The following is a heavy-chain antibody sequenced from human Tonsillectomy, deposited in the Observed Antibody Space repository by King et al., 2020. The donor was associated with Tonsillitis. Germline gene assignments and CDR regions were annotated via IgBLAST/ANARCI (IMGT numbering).Heavy chain of an antibody. J-gene: IGHJ4*02. CDR3: AASLLGRWELPVDK. Sequence: VQLVESGGGLVQPGGSLRLSCAASGFTFFSYAMNWVRQAPGKGLEWVSVISSSGRSTYYADSVKGRFTISRDNSKDTLYLQMNSLRVEDTAIYYCAASLLGRWELPVDKWGQGTLVTVSS. V-gene: IGHV3-23*04. D-gene: IGHD1-26*01. CDR1: GFTFFSYA. CDR2: ISSSGRST.